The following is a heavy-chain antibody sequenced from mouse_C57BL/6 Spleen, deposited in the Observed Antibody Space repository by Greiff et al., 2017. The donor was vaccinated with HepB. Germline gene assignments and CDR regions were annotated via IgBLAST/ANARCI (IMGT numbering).Heavy chain of an antibody. V-gene: IGHV1-15*01. CDR1: GYTFTDYE. J-gene: IGHJ3*01. Sequence: QVQLKQSGAELVRPGASVTLSCKASGYTFTDYEMHWVKQTPVHGLEWIGAIDPETGGTAYNQKFKGKAILTADKSSSTAYMELRSLTSEDSAVYYCTRERELLRFFAYWGQGTLVTVSA. CDR3: TRERELLRFFAY. CDR2: IDPETGGT. D-gene: IGHD1-1*01.